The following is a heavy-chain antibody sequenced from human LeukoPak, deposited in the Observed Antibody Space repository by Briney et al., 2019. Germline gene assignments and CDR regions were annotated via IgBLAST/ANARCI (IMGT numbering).Heavy chain of an antibody. CDR3: AGRTILTSSDY. J-gene: IGHJ4*02. V-gene: IGHV4-39*01. D-gene: IGHD3-9*01. Sequence: KPSETLSLTCTVSGGSISSSTYYWDWIRQPPGKGLEWIGSIYYSGSTYYNPSLKSRVTISVDTSKNQFSLKLSSVTAAATAVYYCAGRTILTSSDYWGQGTLVTVSS. CDR2: IYYSGST. CDR1: GGSISSSTYY.